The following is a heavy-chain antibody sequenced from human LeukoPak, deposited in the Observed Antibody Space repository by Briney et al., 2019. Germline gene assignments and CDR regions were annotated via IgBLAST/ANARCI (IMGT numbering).Heavy chain of an antibody. D-gene: IGHD3-22*01. CDR1: GFTFSSYA. CDR3: ATLRDSSGPTRWYFDY. V-gene: IGHV3-30*01. Sequence: GRSLRLSCAASGFTFSSYAMHWVRQAPGRGLEWVAVISYDGSNKYYADSVKGRFTISRDNSKNTLYLQMNSLRAEDTAVYYCATLRDSSGPTRWYFDYWGQGTLVTVSS. J-gene: IGHJ4*02. CDR2: ISYDGSNK.